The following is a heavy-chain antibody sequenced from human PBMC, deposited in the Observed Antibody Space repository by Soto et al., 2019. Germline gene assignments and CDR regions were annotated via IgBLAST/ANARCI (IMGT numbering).Heavy chain of an antibody. Sequence: ASVKVSCKASGYTFTSYGISWVRQAPGQGLEWMGWISAYNGNTKYSQKFQGRVTITRDTSASTAYMELSSLRSEDTAVYYCARDLEYSGRFDYWGQGTLVTVSS. CDR2: ISAYNGNT. CDR3: ARDLEYSGRFDY. D-gene: IGHD5-12*01. CDR1: GYTFTSYG. J-gene: IGHJ4*02. V-gene: IGHV1-18*01.